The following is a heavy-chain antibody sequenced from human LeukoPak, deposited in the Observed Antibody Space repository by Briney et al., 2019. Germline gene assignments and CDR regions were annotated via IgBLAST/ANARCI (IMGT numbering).Heavy chain of an antibody. J-gene: IGHJ4*02. CDR2: FDPEDGET. CDR1: GYTLTELS. Sequence: GASVKLSCKVTGYTLTELSMHWVRQAPGKGLEWMGGFDPEDGETIYAQKFQGRVTMTEDTSTDTAYMELSSLRSEDTAVYYCATELSVSEPYYFDYWGQGTLVTVSS. D-gene: IGHD2/OR15-2a*01. V-gene: IGHV1-24*01. CDR3: ATELSVSEPYYFDY.